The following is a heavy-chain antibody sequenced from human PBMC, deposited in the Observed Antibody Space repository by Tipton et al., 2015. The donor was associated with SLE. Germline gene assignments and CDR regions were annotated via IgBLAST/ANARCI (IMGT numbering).Heavy chain of an antibody. CDR2: IYYSGSP. J-gene: IGHJ4*02. CDR3: AREAYSYDN. V-gene: IGHV4-30-4*08. CDR1: GGSTSSGDHH. Sequence: TLSLTCSVSGGSTSSGDHHWNWIRQRPGKGLEWIGDIYYSGSPYYNPSLKTQVTISVDTSKNQFSLKLSSVTAADTAVYFCAREAYSYDNWGQGILVTVSS. D-gene: IGHD3-10*01.